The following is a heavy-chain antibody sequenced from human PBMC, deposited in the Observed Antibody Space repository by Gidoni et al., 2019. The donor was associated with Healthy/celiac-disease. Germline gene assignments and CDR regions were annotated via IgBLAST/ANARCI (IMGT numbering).Heavy chain of an antibody. CDR3: ARDLSPGITMIVP. V-gene: IGHV3-74*01. J-gene: IGHJ3*01. Sequence: EVQLVESGGGLVQPGGSLRLACGASGVTASSYWMHWVRQAPGKGLVWVSRITSDGSSTSYADSVKGRFTISRDNAKNTLYLQMNSLRAEDTAVYYCARDLSPGITMIVPWGQGTMVTVSS. CDR1: GVTASSYW. D-gene: IGHD3-22*01. CDR2: ITSDGSST.